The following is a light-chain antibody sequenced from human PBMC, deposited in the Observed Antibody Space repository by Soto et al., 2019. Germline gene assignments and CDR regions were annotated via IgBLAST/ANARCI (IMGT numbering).Light chain of an antibody. CDR1: QDIVNF. CDR2: AAS. Sequence: DIQMTQSPSSLSAFVGDRVTITCRASQDIVNFLAWYQQKPGKVPKLLIYAASTLQSGVPSRFSGSGSGTDFTLTISSLQPEDVATYYCQKCKVAPFTFGGGTKVEIK. CDR3: QKCKVAPFT. V-gene: IGKV1-27*01. J-gene: IGKJ4*01.